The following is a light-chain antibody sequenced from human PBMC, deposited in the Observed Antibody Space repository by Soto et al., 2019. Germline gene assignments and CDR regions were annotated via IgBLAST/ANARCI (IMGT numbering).Light chain of an antibody. CDR2: VVS. J-gene: IGLJ2*01. CDR1: SSDFGDYNY. Sequence: QSALTQPASVSGSPGQSITISCTGTSSDFGDYNYVSWYQQHPGKAPKLMIFVVSIRPSGVSNRFSGSKSGNTASLTVSGLQAEDAADYFCSSYTSGGTLVFGGGTKLTVL. V-gene: IGLV2-14*03. CDR3: SSYTSGGTLV.